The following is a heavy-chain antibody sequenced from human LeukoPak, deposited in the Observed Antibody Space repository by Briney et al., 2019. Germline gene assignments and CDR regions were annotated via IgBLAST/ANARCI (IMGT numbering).Heavy chain of an antibody. V-gene: IGHV4-59*12. CDR3: ARDRIYGSGSDHFDY. CDR2: IYYSGST. Sequence: SETLSLTCTVSGGSIRSYYWSWIRQPPGKGLEWIGYIYYSGSTNYNPSLKSRVTISVDTSKNQFSLKLSSVTAADTAVYYCARDRIYGSGSDHFDYWGQGTLVTVSS. CDR1: GGSIRSYY. J-gene: IGHJ4*02. D-gene: IGHD3-10*01.